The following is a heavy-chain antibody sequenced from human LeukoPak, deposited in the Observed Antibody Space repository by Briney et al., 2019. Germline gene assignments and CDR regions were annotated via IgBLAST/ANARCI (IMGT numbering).Heavy chain of an antibody. Sequence: ASVKVSCKASGYTFTSYGISWVRQAPGQGLEWMGWISAYNGNTNYAQKVQGRVTMTTDTSTSTAYMELRRLRSDDTAVYYCARDLKRGYSSGRYSWGTGSSNDYWGQGTLVTVSS. CDR1: GYTFTSYG. J-gene: IGHJ4*02. D-gene: IGHD6-19*01. CDR2: ISAYNGNT. CDR3: ARDLKRGYSSGRYSWGTGSSNDY. V-gene: IGHV1-18*01.